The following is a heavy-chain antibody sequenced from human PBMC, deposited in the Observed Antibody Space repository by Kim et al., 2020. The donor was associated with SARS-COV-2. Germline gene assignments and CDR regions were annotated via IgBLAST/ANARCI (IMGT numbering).Heavy chain of an antibody. D-gene: IGHD5-18*01. CDR1: GYIFTNYW. Sequence: GESLKISCKASGYIFTNYWIAWVRQMPGRGLEWMGFTFPRDSDTRYSPSFQGLVTISSDKSISTAYLQWSSLTAPDTAVYYCARRGYTHDEDALDLGGPGTLVTVSS. J-gene: IGHJ3*01. CDR3: ARRGYTHDEDALDL. V-gene: IGHV5-51*01. CDR2: TFPRDSDT.